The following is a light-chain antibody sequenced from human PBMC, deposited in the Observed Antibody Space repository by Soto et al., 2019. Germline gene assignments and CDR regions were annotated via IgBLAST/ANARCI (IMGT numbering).Light chain of an antibody. CDR1: NGDIGSRNL. CDR3: CSYANSGSFV. Sequence: QSVLTQPASVSGSPGQSITISCTGTNGDIGSRNLVSWYQQHPGIAPKLIIYEGSRRPSGISHRFSGSRSGNTASLTISGLRAEDEADYYCCSYANSGSFVFXTGTKVTVL. V-gene: IGLV2-23*01. J-gene: IGLJ1*01. CDR2: EGS.